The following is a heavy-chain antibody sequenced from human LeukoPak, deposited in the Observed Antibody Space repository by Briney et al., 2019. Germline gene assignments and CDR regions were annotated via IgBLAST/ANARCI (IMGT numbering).Heavy chain of an antibody. CDR3: ARVRTYQQLYFDY. J-gene: IGHJ4*02. D-gene: IGHD1-1*01. CDR1: GDSISSGDYY. V-gene: IGHV4-61*08. CDR2: IYYSGST. Sequence: MASETLSLTCTVSGDSISSGDYYWSWIRQPPGKGLEWIGYIYYSGSTNYNPSLKSRVTISVDTSKNQFSLKLSSVTAADTAVYYCARVRTYQQLYFDYWGQGTLVTVSS.